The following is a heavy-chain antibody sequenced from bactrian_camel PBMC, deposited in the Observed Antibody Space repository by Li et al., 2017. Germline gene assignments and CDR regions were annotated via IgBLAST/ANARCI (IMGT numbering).Heavy chain of an antibody. V-gene: IGHV3S53*01. D-gene: IGHD1*01. J-gene: IGHJ4*01. Sequence: HVQLVESGGALVQPGGSLRLSRAPSGLSVSDFSMAWFRQSPGKEREGVASMSTIGSPIYGDSVKGRFTISRDNAKNTVYLQMNSLKPEDTAVYYCVGDVVYYNYWGQGTQVTVS. CDR1: GLSVSDFS. CDR2: MSTIGSP. CDR3: VGDVVYYNY.